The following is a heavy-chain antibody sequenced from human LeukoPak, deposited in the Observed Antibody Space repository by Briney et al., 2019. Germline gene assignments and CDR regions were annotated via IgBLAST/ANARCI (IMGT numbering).Heavy chain of an antibody. V-gene: IGHV1-18*01. Sequence: ASVKVSCNASGYTFTSYGISWVRQAPGQGLEWMGWISAYNDNTNYAQKLQGRVTMTTDTSTSTAYMELRSLRSDDTAVYYCARDMGPGYYGLTDIDYWGQGTLVTVSS. D-gene: IGHD1-26*01. CDR3: ARDMGPGYYGLTDIDY. J-gene: IGHJ4*02. CDR2: ISAYNDNT. CDR1: GYTFTSYG.